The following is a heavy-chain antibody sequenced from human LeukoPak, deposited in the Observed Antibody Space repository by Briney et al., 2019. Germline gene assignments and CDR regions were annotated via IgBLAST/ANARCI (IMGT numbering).Heavy chain of an antibody. CDR2: IYYSGST. D-gene: IGHD2-2*01. V-gene: IGHV4-59*01. CDR1: GGSISSYY. Sequence: SSETLSLTCTVSGGSISSYYWSWIRQPPGKGLEWIGYIYYSGSTNYNPSLKSRVTISVDTSKNQFSLKLSSVTAADTAVYYCARGAQLLYYYCYMDVWGKGTTVTVSS. J-gene: IGHJ6*03. CDR3: ARGAQLLYYYCYMDV.